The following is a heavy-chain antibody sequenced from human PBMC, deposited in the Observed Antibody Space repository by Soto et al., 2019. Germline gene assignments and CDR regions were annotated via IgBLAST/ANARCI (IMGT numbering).Heavy chain of an antibody. CDR2: FKWNSGDV. J-gene: IGHJ4*02. Sequence: GGSLRLSCAASGFTFGDYAMHWVRQVPGKGLEWVSGFKWNSGDVGYADSVKGRFTISRDNAKNSLYLQMNSLRPEDTAVYYCARAPGHSVHSSGWQIDYWGQGTLVTVSS. CDR3: ARAPGHSVHSSGWQIDY. CDR1: GFTFGDYA. V-gene: IGHV3-9*01. D-gene: IGHD6-19*01.